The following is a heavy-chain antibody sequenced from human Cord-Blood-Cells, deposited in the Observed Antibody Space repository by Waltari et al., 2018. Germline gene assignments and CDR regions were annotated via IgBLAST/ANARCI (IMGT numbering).Heavy chain of an antibody. V-gene: IGHV1-69*01. D-gene: IGHD3-10*01. CDR3: ARTYYYGSGSYAFDI. CDR2: IIPIFGTA. J-gene: IGHJ3*02. CDR1: GGTFSSYA. Sequence: QVQLVQSGAEVKKPGSSVKVSCKASGGTFSSYAISWVRQAPGQGLALVGGIIPIFGTANYAKKFQGRVTITADESTSTAYMERSSLRSEDTAVYYCARTYYYGSGSYAFDIWGQGTMVTVSS.